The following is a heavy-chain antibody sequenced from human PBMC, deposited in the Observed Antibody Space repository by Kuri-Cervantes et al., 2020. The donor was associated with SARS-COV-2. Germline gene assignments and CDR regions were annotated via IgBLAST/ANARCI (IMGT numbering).Heavy chain of an antibody. J-gene: IGHJ4*02. V-gene: IGHV4-31*03. CDR3: AREGRDGYNYVDY. CDR2: IYYSGST. Sequence: LRLSCTVSGGSISSGGYYWSWIRQHPGKGLEWIGYIYYSGSTYYNPSLKSRVTISVDTSKNQFSLKLSSVTAADTAVYYCAREGRDGYNYVDYWGQGTLGTVSS. CDR1: GGSISSGGYY. D-gene: IGHD5-24*01.